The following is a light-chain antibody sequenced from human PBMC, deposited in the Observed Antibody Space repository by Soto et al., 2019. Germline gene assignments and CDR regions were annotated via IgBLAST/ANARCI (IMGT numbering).Light chain of an antibody. Sequence: DIQMTQSPSTLSASVGDTVTVTCRASQSVSGWLAWYKQKPGEAPKLLIYDASALPRGVPSRFSGSGSGTNFPLTNASLQPDDFATYYWQQYETFSGTIGPGTKVEI. V-gene: IGKV1-5*01. CDR1: QSVSGW. CDR2: DAS. CDR3: QQYETFSGT. J-gene: IGKJ1*01.